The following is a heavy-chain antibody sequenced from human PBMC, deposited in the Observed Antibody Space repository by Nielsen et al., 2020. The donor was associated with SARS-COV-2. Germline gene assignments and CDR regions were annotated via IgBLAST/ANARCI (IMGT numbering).Heavy chain of an antibody. CDR1: GFTFSDYY. Sequence: GESLKISCAGSGFTFSDYYMSWIRQAPGKGLEWVAQMSGSSSYIHYADSVKGRYTISKDSAKNSLYLQMNSLRAEDTAVYYCARVAGTPPVSYSYFDLWGRGTLDTVSS. V-gene: IGHV3-11*05. CDR3: ARVAGTPPVSYSYFDL. D-gene: IGHD6-19*01. J-gene: IGHJ2*01. CDR2: MSGSSSYI.